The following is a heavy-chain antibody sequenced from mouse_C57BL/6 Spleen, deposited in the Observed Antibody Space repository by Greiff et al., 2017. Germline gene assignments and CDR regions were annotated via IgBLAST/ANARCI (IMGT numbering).Heavy chain of an antibody. CDR2: INPYNGGT. CDR3: ARSENYCNAMDY. CDR1: GYTFTDYY. Sequence: EVQLQQSGPVLVKPGASVKMSCKASGYTFTDYYMNWVKQSHGKSLEWIGVINPYNGGTSYNQKFKGKATLTVDKSSSTAYMELNSLSSEDSAVYYYARSENYCNAMDYWGQGTSVTVSS. J-gene: IGHJ4*01. V-gene: IGHV1-19*01. D-gene: IGHD1-1*01.